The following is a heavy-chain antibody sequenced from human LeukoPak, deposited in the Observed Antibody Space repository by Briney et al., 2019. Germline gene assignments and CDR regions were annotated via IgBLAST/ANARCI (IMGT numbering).Heavy chain of an antibody. CDR1: RFTFNNYA. V-gene: IGHV3-23*01. CDR2: ISGSGGST. J-gene: IGHJ3*02. D-gene: IGHD3-3*01. Sequence: GGSLRLSCAASRFTFNNYAMNWVRQAPGKGLEWVSAISGSGGSTYYADSVKGRFTISRDNSKNTLYLQMNSLRAEDTAVYYCATRNLGFWSGYPDAFDIWGQGTMVTVSS. CDR3: ATRNLGFWSGYPDAFDI.